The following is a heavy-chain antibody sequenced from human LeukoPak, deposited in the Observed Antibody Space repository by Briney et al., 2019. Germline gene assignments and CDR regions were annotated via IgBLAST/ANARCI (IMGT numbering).Heavy chain of an antibody. D-gene: IGHD6-13*01. V-gene: IGHV3-48*03. CDR3: ARGRSSWDY. J-gene: IGHJ4*02. Sequence: GGSLRLSCAASGSTFSSYEMNWVRQAPGKGLEWVSYISSSGSTIYYADSVKGRFTISRDNAKNSLYLQMNSLRAEDTAVYYCARGRSSWDYWGQGTLVTVSS. CDR1: GSTFSSYE. CDR2: ISSSGSTI.